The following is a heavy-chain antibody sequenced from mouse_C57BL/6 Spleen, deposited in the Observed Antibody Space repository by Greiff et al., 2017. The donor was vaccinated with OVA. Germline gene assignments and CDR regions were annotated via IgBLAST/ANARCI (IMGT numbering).Heavy chain of an antibody. CDR3: ARHGVTTYWYFDV. Sequence: EVNVVESGGDLVKPGGSLKLSCAASGFTFSSYGMSWVRQTPDKRLEWVATISSGGSYTYYPDSVKGRFTISRDNAKNTLYLQMSSLKSEDTAMYYCARHGVTTYWYFDVWGTGTTVTVSS. CDR2: ISSGGSYT. D-gene: IGHD2-2*01. V-gene: IGHV5-6*01. CDR1: GFTFSSYG. J-gene: IGHJ1*03.